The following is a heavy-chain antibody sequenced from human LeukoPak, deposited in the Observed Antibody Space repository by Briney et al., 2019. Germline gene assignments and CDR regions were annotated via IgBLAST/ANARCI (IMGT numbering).Heavy chain of an antibody. CDR3: AKDRSSTYYYYYMDV. V-gene: IGHV3-9*01. CDR1: GFTFDDYA. CDR2: ISWNNGAI. J-gene: IGHJ6*03. D-gene: IGHD2/OR15-2a*01. Sequence: PGGSLRLSCAASGFTFDDYAMHWVRQAPGKGLEWVSGISWNNGAIGYADSVKGRFTISRDNAKNSLYLQMNSLRAEDTALYYCAKDRSSTYYYYYMDVWGKGTTVTISS.